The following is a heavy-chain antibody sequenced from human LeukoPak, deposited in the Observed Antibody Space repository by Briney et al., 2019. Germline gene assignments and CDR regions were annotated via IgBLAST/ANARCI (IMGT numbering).Heavy chain of an antibody. Sequence: GESLKISCRGSGYKFTNYWIGWVRQMPGKGLEWMGIIYPGDSDTRYSPSFQGQVTISADKSISTAYLRWTSLQASDSAIYYCARHVLQGSNYFDYWGQGTLVTVSS. D-gene: IGHD3-10*01. CDR3: ARHVLQGSNYFDY. CDR1: GYKFTNYW. J-gene: IGHJ4*02. CDR2: IYPGDSDT. V-gene: IGHV5-51*01.